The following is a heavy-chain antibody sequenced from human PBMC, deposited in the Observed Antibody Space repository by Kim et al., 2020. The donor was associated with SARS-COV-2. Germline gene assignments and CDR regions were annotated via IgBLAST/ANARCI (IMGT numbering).Heavy chain of an antibody. CDR1: GFTFSSYA. CDR2: ISGSGGST. Sequence: GGSLRLSCAASGFTFSSYAMSWVRQAPGKGLEWVSAISGSGGSTYYADSVKGWFTISRDNSKNTLYLQMNSLRAEDTAVYYCAKGYSGWYSKYYFDYWGQGTLVTVSS. CDR3: AKGYSGWYSKYYFDY. D-gene: IGHD6-19*01. J-gene: IGHJ4*02. V-gene: IGHV3-23*01.